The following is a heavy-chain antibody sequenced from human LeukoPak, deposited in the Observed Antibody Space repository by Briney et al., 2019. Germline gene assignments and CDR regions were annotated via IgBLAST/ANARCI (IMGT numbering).Heavy chain of an antibody. CDR2: IYYSGST. Sequence: SETLSLTCTVSGGSISTYYWSWIRQPPGKGLEWIGHIYYSGSTNYNPSLKSRVTISVDTSKNQFPLRPSSVTAADTAVYYCARGILTGPIYAFDNWGQGTMVTVSS. V-gene: IGHV4-59*01. CDR1: GGSISTYY. D-gene: IGHD3-9*01. J-gene: IGHJ3*02. CDR3: ARGILTGPIYAFDN.